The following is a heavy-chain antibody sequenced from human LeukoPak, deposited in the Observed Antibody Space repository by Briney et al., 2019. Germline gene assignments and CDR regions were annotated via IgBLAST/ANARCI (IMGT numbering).Heavy chain of an antibody. CDR1: GGSISGYW. D-gene: IGHD3-10*01. J-gene: IGHJ5*02. Sequence: SETLSLTCTVSGGSISGYWWSWVRQPAGKGLELIGRVISTGHIIYNPSLKSRVNMSLDTSKNQISLTLRSVTAADTAMYYCARISGVYNTRWFIWFDPWGQGTQVTVSS. CDR2: VISTGHI. V-gene: IGHV4-4*07. CDR3: ARISGVYNTRWFIWFDP.